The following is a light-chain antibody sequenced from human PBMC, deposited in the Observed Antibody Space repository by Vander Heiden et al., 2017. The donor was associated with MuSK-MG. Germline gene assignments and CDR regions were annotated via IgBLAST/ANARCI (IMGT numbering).Light chain of an antibody. CDR1: QTINNY. J-gene: IGKJ3*01. CDR2: ATS. V-gene: IGKV1-39*01. Sequence: DIQMTQSPSSLSASVGDRVTITCRASQTINNYLNWYQQKPGKAPKLLIYATSSLQSGVPSRFSGSESGTDFNITISRLQPEDFATYYCQQSDSTPFTFGHGTKVHI. CDR3: QQSDSTPFT.